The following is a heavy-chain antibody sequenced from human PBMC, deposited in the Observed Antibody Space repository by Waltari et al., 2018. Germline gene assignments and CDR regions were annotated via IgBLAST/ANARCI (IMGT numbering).Heavy chain of an antibody. CDR1: GSTFSSYA. D-gene: IGHD5-12*01. V-gene: IGHV3-23*03. Sequence: EVQLLESGGGLVQHGGSLRLSCAASGSTFSSYAMSWVRQAPGKGLEWVSVIYSGGSTYYADSVKGRFTISRDNSKNTLYLQMNSLRAEDTAVYYCAKDNVDIVATINWFDPWGQGTLVTVSS. J-gene: IGHJ5*02. CDR2: IYSGGST. CDR3: AKDNVDIVATINWFDP.